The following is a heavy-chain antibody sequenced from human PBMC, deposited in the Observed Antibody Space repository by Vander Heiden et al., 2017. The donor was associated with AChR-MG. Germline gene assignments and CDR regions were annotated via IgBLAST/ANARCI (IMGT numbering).Heavy chain of an antibody. Sequence: QLQLQESGPGLAKPSETLSLTCPVSGGSISSSSYYWGWIRQPPGKGLEWIGSIYYSGSTYYNPSLKSRVTISVDTSKNQFSLKLSSVTAADTAVYYCARGIAAIKVDYWGQGTLVTVSS. CDR3: ARGIAAIKVDY. CDR1: GGSISSSSYY. D-gene: IGHD6-13*01. CDR2: IYYSGST. V-gene: IGHV4-39*01. J-gene: IGHJ4*02.